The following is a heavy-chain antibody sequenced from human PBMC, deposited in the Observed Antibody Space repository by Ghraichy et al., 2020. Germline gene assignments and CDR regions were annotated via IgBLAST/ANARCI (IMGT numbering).Heavy chain of an antibody. Sequence: GGSLRLSCAASGFTLSNYAMSWVRQAPGKGLEWVSTISGIGGSTYYAVSVKGRFTISRDISKNTLYLQMHSLRAEDTAVYYCAASIGAMYYYDSSGYYYYYYWGQGTLVTVSS. CDR1: GFTLSNYA. V-gene: IGHV3-23*01. CDR2: ISGIGGST. CDR3: AASIGAMYYYDSSGYYYYYY. D-gene: IGHD3-22*01. J-gene: IGHJ4*02.